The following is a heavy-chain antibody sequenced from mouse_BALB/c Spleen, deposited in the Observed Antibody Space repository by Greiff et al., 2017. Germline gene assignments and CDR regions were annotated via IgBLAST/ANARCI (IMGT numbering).Heavy chain of an antibody. CDR2: IWGDGST. Sequence: VKLQESGPGLVAPSQSLSITCTVSGFSLTGYGVNWVRQPPGKGLEWLGMIWGDGSTDYNSALKSRLSISKDNSKSQVFLKMNSLQTDDTARYYCAREGGTRYYAMDYWGQGTSVTVSS. CDR1: GFSLTGYG. J-gene: IGHJ4*01. D-gene: IGHD4-1*01. CDR3: AREGGTRYYAMDY. V-gene: IGHV2-6-7*01.